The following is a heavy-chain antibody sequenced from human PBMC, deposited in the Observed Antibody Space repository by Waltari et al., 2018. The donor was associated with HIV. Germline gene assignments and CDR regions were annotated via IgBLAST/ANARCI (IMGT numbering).Heavy chain of an antibody. J-gene: IGHJ5*02. CDR2: INHSGST. D-gene: IGHD6-13*01. CDR1: GGSFSGYY. Sequence: QVQLQQWGAGLLKPSETLSLTCAVYGGSFSGYYWSWIRQPPGKGLAWIGEINHSGSTNYNPSLKSRVTISVDTSKNQFSRKLSSVTAADTAVYYCARKWVIAAAGRTAVHIGNDPWGQGTLVTVSS. V-gene: IGHV4-34*01. CDR3: ARKWVIAAAGRTAVHIGNDP.